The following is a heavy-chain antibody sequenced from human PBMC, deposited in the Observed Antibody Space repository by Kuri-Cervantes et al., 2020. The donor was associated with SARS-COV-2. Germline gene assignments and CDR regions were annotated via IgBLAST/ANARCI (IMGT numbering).Heavy chain of an antibody. CDR3: ARSYYGSGSLDY. D-gene: IGHD3-10*01. V-gene: IGHV4-61*02. Sequence: SETLSLTCDVSGVSVSGGTYYWSWIRQPAGKGLEWIGRIYTSGSTNYNPSLKSRVTMSVDTSKNQFSLKLSSVTAADTAVYYCARSYYGSGSLDYWGQGTLVTVSS. J-gene: IGHJ4*02. CDR2: IYTSGST. CDR1: GVSVSGGTYY.